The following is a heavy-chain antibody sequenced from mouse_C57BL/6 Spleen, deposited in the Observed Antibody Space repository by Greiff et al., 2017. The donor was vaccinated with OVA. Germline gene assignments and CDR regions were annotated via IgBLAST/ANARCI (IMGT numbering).Heavy chain of an antibody. J-gene: IGHJ4*01. D-gene: IGHD1-1*01. V-gene: IGHV1-39*01. CDR3: ERSGGVAKAAMDY. CDR2: INPNYGTT. Sequence: VQLQQSGPELVKPGASVKISCKASGYSFTDYNMNWVKQSNGKSLEWIGVINPNYGTTSYNQKFKGKATLTVDQSSSTAYMQLNRLTSEDSAVYDCERSGGVAKAAMDYWGQGTSVTVSA. CDR1: GYSFTDYN.